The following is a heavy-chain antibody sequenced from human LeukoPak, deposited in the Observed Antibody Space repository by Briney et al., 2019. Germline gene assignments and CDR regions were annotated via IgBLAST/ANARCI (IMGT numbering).Heavy chain of an antibody. CDR3: SRRRHAYYYDSSGRFDY. Sequence: GGSLRLSCAASGFSFSTYDMHWIRQAPGKGLVWVSYISSSGGPIFYADSVKRRFTIYRDNTKNSLYLQMNSLRAEDTAVYYCSRRRHAYYYDSSGRFDYCGQGTLVTVSS. J-gene: IGHJ4*02. D-gene: IGHD3-22*01. V-gene: IGHV3-48*03. CDR1: GFSFSTYD. CDR2: ISSSGGPI.